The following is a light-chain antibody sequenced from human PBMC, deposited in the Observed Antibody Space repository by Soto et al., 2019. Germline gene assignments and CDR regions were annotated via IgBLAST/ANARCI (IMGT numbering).Light chain of an antibody. V-gene: IGLV7-43*01. CDR2: STN. CDR3: LLYYGGQLGV. J-gene: IGLJ2*01. CDR1: TGAVTSGYY. Sequence: QAVVTQEPSLTVSPGGTVTLTCATNTGAVTSGYYPNWFQQKPGQAPRALIYSTNNKYSWTPARFSGSLLGGKAALTLSGVQPEAEADYYCLLYYGGQLGVFGGGTKLTVL.